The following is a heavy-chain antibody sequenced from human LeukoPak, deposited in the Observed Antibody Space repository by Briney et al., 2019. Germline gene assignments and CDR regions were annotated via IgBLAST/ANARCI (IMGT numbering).Heavy chain of an antibody. Sequence: GGSLRLSCAASGFTFSSYWMSWVRQAPGKGLEWVANIKRDGSEKYYVDSVKGRFTISRDNADNSLYLQMNSLRAEYTAFYYCARARDYGSGKANAFDIWGQGTMVTVSS. CDR3: ARARDYGSGKANAFDI. D-gene: IGHD3-10*01. CDR1: GFTFSSYW. CDR2: IKRDGSEK. J-gene: IGHJ3*02. V-gene: IGHV3-7*05.